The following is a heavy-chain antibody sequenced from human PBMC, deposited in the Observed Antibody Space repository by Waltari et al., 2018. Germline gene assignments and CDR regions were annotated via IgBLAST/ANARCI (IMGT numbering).Heavy chain of an antibody. J-gene: IGHJ4*02. D-gene: IGHD3-9*01. V-gene: IGHV1-69*01. CDR2: IIPILGIA. CDR3: ARNLAQDILTGYQPYYFDS. CDR1: GGTFSSYA. Sequence: QVQLVQSGAEVKKPGSSVKVSCKASGGTFSSYAISWVRQAPGQGLQWMGGIIPILGIANYAHKFQGRVTITADESTSTAFMELSSLRSEDTAVYYCARNLAQDILTGYQPYYFDSWGQGTLVTVSS.